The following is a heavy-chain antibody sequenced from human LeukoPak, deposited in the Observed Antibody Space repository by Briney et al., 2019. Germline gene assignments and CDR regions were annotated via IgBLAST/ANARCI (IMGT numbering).Heavy chain of an antibody. V-gene: IGHV4-59*08. D-gene: IGHD2-21*01. CDR2: IYHTGDF. J-gene: IGHJ4*02. CDR3: ARHAFASPFDI. Sequence: KPSETLSLTCTVSGVSINSYYWSWIRQPPGKGLEWIGYIYHTGDFNYSSSLKSRVTISLDTSKNQFSLNLNSVTAADTAVYYCARHAFASPFDIWGQGAVVTVSS. CDR1: GVSINSYY.